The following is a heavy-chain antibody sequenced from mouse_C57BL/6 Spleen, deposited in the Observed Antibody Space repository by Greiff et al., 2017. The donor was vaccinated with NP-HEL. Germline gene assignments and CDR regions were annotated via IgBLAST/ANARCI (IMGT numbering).Heavy chain of an antibody. CDR3: ATYQPGAWFAY. CDR2: ISSGSSTI. J-gene: IGHJ3*01. V-gene: IGHV5-17*01. Sequence: DVQLVESGGGLVKPGGSLKLSCAASGFTFSDYGMHWVRQAPEKGLEWVAYISSGSSTIYYADTVKGRFTISRDNAKNTLFLQMTSLRSEDTAMYYCATYQPGAWFAYWGQGTLVTVSA. CDR1: GFTFSDYG. D-gene: IGHD4-1*01.